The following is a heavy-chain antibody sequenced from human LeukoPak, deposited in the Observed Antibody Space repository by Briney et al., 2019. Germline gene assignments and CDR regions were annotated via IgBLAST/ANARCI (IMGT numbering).Heavy chain of an antibody. D-gene: IGHD3-16*02. CDR3: ARENYDYVWGSYRYTLGYYFDY. J-gene: IGHJ4*02. Sequence: GSSVKVSCKASGGTFSSYAISWVRQAPGQGLEWMGRIIPIFGTANYAQKFQGRVTITTDESTSTAYMELSSLRSEDTAVYYCARENYDYVWGSYRYTLGYYFDYWSQGTLVTVSS. CDR1: GGTFSSYA. V-gene: IGHV1-69*05. CDR2: IIPIFGTA.